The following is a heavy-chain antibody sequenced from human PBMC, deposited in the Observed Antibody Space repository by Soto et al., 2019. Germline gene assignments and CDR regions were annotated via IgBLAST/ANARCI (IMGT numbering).Heavy chain of an antibody. CDR1: WYSVSGNNKA. J-gene: IGHJ4*02. CDR3: ARRPGYSSSWSPSFDY. D-gene: IGHD6-13*01. Sequence: PSKTLSLNFAISWYSVSGNNKAFNWIRQSPTRGLEWLGRTYYRSKWYNDYAVSEKSRITINPDTSKNQFSLQLNSVTPEDTAVYYCARRPGYSSSWSPSFDYWGQGTLVTVSS. CDR2: TYYRSKWYN. V-gene: IGHV6-1*01.